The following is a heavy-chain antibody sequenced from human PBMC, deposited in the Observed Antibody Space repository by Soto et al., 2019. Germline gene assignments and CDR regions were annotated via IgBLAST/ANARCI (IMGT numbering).Heavy chain of an antibody. D-gene: IGHD3-22*01. J-gene: IGHJ6*02. Sequence: QVQLVQSGAEVKRPGASVKVSCKTSGYTFTDYYIHWVRQAPGQGLEWMGRINPNSGDTTFEPKFQGRVTMTRDTSISTAYMQLSRLRSDDTAVYYCARDWYYYDSSGYSKPVWYYYYGMDVWGQGTTVTVSS. CDR3: ARDWYYYDSSGYSKPVWYYYYGMDV. V-gene: IGHV1-2*06. CDR2: INPNSGDT. CDR1: GYTFTDYY.